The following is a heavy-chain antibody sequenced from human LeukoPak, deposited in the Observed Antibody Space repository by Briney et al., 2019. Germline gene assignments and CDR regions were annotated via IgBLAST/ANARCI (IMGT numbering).Heavy chain of an antibody. V-gene: IGHV4-39*07. CDR3: ARGVGLTYYDFWSGYHFDY. Sequence: TSETLSLTCTVSGGSIISSSSYWGWIRQPPKKGLGWIGAIYYNGNTYYNRSLRSRVTMSVDTSKNQFSLKLSSVTAADTAVYYCARGVGLTYYDFWSGYHFDYWGQGTLVTVSS. J-gene: IGHJ4*02. D-gene: IGHD3-3*01. CDR1: GGSIISSSSY. CDR2: IYYNGNT.